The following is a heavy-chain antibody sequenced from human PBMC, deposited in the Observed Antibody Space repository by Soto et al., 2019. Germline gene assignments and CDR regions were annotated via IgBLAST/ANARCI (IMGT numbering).Heavy chain of an antibody. J-gene: IGHJ4*02. D-gene: IGHD1-7*01. CDR2: IYYSGST. CDR3: ARGGTVWNYERYFDY. Sequence: QVQLQESGPGLVKPSETLSLTCTVSGGSVSSGSYSWSWIRQPPGKGLEWIGYIYYSGSTNYNPSLKSRVTISVDTSKNQFSLKLSSVTAADTAAYYCARGGTVWNYERYFDYWGQGTLVTVSS. V-gene: IGHV4-61*01. CDR1: GGSVSSGSYS.